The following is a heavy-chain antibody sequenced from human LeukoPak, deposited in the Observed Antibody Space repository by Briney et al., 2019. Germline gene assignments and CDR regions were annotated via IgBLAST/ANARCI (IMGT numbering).Heavy chain of an antibody. D-gene: IGHD2-2*01. V-gene: IGHV3-23*01. Sequence: GGSLRLSCVASGFTFSSYAMTWVRQAPGKGLEWVSAISGSGVSTYYADSVKGRFTISRDNSKNTLYLQMNSLRAEDTAIYYCAKGDLGYCTXTSXNDXWGQGXLVT. CDR3: AKGDLGYCTXTSXNDX. CDR1: GFTFSSYA. CDR2: ISGSGVST. J-gene: IGHJ5*02.